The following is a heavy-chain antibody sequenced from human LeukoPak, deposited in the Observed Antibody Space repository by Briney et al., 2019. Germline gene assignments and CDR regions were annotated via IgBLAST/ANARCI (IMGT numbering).Heavy chain of an antibody. Sequence: GGSLRLSCAASGFTFSSYSMNWVRQAPRKGLEWVSSISSSSSYIYYADSVKGRFTISRDNAKNSLYLQMNSLRAEDTAVYYCARAAGTPYYDFWSGYYLGYYFDYWGQGTLVTVSS. CDR3: ARAAGTPYYDFWSGYYLGYYFDY. D-gene: IGHD3-3*01. V-gene: IGHV3-21*01. J-gene: IGHJ4*02. CDR2: ISSSSSYI. CDR1: GFTFSSYS.